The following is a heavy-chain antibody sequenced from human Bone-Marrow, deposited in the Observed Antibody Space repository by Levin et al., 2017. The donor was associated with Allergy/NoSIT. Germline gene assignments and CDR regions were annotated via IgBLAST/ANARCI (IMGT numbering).Heavy chain of an antibody. CDR3: AILTHYYDSSGPHSFDV. CDR2: VNPKTGGT. D-gene: IGHD3-22*01. CDR1: GYIFTDYY. V-gene: IGHV1-2*02. J-gene: IGHJ3*01. Sequence: ASVKVSCEASGYIFTDYYIHWVRQAPGQGLEWMGWVNPKTGGTHYIQKFEGRVTMTRDASLGTAYMELSRLTSDDTAVYFCAILTHYYDSSGPHSFDVWGQGTMVTVTS.